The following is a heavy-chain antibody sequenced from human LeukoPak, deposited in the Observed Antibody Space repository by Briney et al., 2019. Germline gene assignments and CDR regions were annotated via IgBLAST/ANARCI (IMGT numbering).Heavy chain of an antibody. CDR1: GYTFTGYY. CDR2: INPNSGGT. CDR3: ARGYDSSGYYLMDLDY. D-gene: IGHD3-22*01. Sequence: ASVKVSCKASGYTFTGYYMHWVRQAPGQGLEWMGRINPNSGGTNYAQEFQGRVTMTRDTSISTAYMELSRLRSDDTAVYYCARGYDSSGYYLMDLDYWGQGTLVTVSS. J-gene: IGHJ4*02. V-gene: IGHV1-2*06.